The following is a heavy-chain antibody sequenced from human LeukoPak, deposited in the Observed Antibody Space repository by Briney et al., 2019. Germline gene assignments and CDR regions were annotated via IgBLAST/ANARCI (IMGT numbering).Heavy chain of an antibody. CDR1: GFTFSSYS. D-gene: IGHD4-17*01. V-gene: IGHV3-21*01. CDR3: ARDWATTTVTIPPYYYYYMDV. Sequence: GGSLRLSCAASGFTFSSYSMNWVRQAPGKGLEWVSSISSSSSYIYYADSVKGRFTISRDNAKNSLYLQMNSLRAEDTAVYYCARDWATTTVTIPPYYYYYMDVWGKGTTVTVSS. CDR2: ISSSSSYI. J-gene: IGHJ6*03.